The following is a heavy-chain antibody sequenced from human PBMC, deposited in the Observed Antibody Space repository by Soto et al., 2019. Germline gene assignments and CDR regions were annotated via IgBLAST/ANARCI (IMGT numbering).Heavy chain of an antibody. J-gene: IGHJ4*02. Sequence: QVQLVQSGAEVKKPGSSVKVSCKASGGTFSSYTISWVRQAPGQGLEWMGRIIPILGIANYAQKFQGRVTITADKSTSTAYMELSSLRSEDTAVYYCARVSGGSLLWFGTGAGWGQGTLVTVSS. V-gene: IGHV1-69*02. CDR2: IIPILGIA. D-gene: IGHD3-10*01. CDR3: ARVSGGSLLWFGTGAG. CDR1: GGTFSSYT.